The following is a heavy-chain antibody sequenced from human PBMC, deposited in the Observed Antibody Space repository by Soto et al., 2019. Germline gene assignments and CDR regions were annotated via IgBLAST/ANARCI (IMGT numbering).Heavy chain of an antibody. CDR1: GDTFSNYA. V-gene: IGHV1-69*06. J-gene: IGHJ4*02. CDR2: IIPILGTP. Sequence: QVQLVQSGAEVKKPGSSVKVSCKASGDTFSNYAISWVRQAPGQGLEWMGGIIPILGTPTYAQKFQGRVTITADKSTSTASMELSSLRSEDTAVDYCARERSRYDRSGYYRPDYWGQGTLVTVSS. D-gene: IGHD3-22*01. CDR3: ARERSRYDRSGYYRPDY.